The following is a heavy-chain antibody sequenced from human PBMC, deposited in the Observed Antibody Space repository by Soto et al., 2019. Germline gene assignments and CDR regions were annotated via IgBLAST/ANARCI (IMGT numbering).Heavy chain of an antibody. CDR3: ARGPYYGSGSYSRIYYDYGMDV. CDR2: INHSGST. CDR1: GGSFSGYY. V-gene: IGHV4-34*01. J-gene: IGHJ6*02. Sequence: QVQLQQWGAGLLKPSETLSLTCAVYGGSFSGYYWSWIRQPPGKGLEWIGEINHSGSTNYNPSLKSLVTISVDTAKNQFSLKLSSVTAADTAVYYCARGPYYGSGSYSRIYYDYGMDVWGQGTTITVSS. D-gene: IGHD3-10*01.